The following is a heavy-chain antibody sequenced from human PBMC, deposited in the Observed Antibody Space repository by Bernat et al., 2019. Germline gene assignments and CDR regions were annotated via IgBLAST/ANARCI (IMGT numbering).Heavy chain of an antibody. CDR2: INSDGSST. V-gene: IGHV3-74*01. CDR1: GFTFSSYW. CDR3: ARVSPYCSSTSCHGYNWFDP. J-gene: IGHJ5*02. D-gene: IGHD2-2*01. Sequence: EVQLVESGGGLVQPGGSLRLSCAASGFTFSSYWMHWVRQAPGKGLVWVSRINSDGSSTSYADSVKGRFTISRDNAKNTLYLQMNSLRAEDTAVYYCARVSPYCSSTSCHGYNWFDPWGQGTLVTVSS.